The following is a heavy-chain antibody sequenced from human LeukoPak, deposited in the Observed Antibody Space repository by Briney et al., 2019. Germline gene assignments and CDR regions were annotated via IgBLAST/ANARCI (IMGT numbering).Heavy chain of an antibody. CDR2: INHSGST. Sequence: PSETLSLTCAVYGGSFSGYYWSWIRQPPGKGLEWIGEINHSGSTNYNPFLKSRVTISVDTSKNQFSLKLSSVTAADTAVYYCAREVYYYDSSGYYQYYYYYMDVWGKGTTVTVSS. V-gene: IGHV4-34*01. CDR3: AREVYYYDSSGYYQYYYYYMDV. CDR1: GGSFSGYY. J-gene: IGHJ6*03. D-gene: IGHD3-22*01.